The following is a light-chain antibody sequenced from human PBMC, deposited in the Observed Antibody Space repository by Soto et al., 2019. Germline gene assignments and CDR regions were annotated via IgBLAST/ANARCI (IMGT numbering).Light chain of an antibody. Sequence: QSVLTQPPSVSGAPGQRVTISCTGSSSNIGAGYGVHWYQQLPGTAPQLLIYANTNRPSGVPDRFSGSKSGTSASLAITGLQAEDEADYYCASWDDSLSGFVFGTGTKVTVL. CDR1: SSNIGAGYG. CDR2: ANT. V-gene: IGLV1-40*01. CDR3: ASWDDSLSGFV. J-gene: IGLJ1*01.